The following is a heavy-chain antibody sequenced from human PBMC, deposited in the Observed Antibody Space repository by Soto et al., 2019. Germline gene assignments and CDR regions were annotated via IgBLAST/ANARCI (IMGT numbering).Heavy chain of an antibody. V-gene: IGHV4-34*01. CDR1: GGSFSGYY. D-gene: IGHD2-15*01. J-gene: IGHJ6*03. CDR3: ARGPHCSVGSCYHTYYMDV. Sequence: QVQLQQWGAGLLKPSETLSLTCAVYGGSFSGYYWSWIRQPPGKGLEWIGESNHSGITNYNPSLKSRVTISVDTSNNQFSLKLSSVTAADTAVYYCARGPHCSVGSCYHTYYMDVCGKGTTLTVSS. CDR2: SNHSGIT.